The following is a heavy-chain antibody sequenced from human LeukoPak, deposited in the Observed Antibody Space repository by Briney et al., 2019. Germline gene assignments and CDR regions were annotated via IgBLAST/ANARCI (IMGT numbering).Heavy chain of an antibody. CDR2: ISTTSDYI. J-gene: IGHJ4*02. CDR1: GFTFSSYS. V-gene: IGHV3-21*01. D-gene: IGHD6-13*01. CDR3: ARGGIYSQGFDY. Sequence: KAGGSLRLSCAASGFTFSSYSMNWVRQAPGKGLEWVLSISTTSDYIYYADSLKGRLTISRDNAKNSLYLQMNSLRAEDTAVYYCARGGIYSQGFDYWGQGTLVTVSS.